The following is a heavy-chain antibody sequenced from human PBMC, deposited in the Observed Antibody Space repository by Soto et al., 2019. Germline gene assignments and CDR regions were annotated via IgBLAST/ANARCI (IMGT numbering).Heavy chain of an antibody. D-gene: IGHD3-10*01. CDR2: IYYSGST. J-gene: IGHJ5*02. CDR1: GGSISSGGYY. V-gene: IGHV4-31*03. Sequence: SETLSLTCTVSGGSISSGGYYWSWIRQHPGKGLEWIGYIYYSGSTYYNPSLKSRVTISVDTSKNQFSLKLSSVTAADTAVYYCARGTTMVRGLNWFDPWGQGTLVTVSS. CDR3: ARGTTMVRGLNWFDP.